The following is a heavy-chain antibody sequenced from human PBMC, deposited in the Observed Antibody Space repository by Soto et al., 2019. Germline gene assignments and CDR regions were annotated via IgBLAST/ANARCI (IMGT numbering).Heavy chain of an antibody. CDR1: GYTFTSYG. CDR3: ARLASVAYCGGDCYSFWFDP. Sequence: ASVKVSCKASGYTFTSYGISWVRQAPGQGLEWMGWISAYNGNTNYAQKLQGRVTMTTDTSASTAYMELRSLRSDDTAVYYCARLASVAYCGGDCYSFWFDPWGQGTLVTVSS. J-gene: IGHJ5*02. D-gene: IGHD2-21*02. CDR2: ISAYNGNT. V-gene: IGHV1-18*01.